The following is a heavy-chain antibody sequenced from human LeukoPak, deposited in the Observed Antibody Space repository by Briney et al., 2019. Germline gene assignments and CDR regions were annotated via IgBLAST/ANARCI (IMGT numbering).Heavy chain of an antibody. CDR1: GGSISSYY. CDR2: IYYSGST. Sequence: SETLSLTCTVSGGSISSYYWSWIRQPPGKGLEWIGYIYYSGSTNYNPSLKSRVTISVDTSKNQFSLKLSSVIAADTAVYYCARVSGYGRGNWFDPWGQGTLVTVSS. J-gene: IGHJ5*02. D-gene: IGHD3-22*01. CDR3: ARVSGYGRGNWFDP. V-gene: IGHV4-59*12.